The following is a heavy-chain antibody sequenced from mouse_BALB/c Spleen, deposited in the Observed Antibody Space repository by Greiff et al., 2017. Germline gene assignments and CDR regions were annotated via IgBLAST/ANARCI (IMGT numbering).Heavy chain of an antibody. CDR1: GFTFSSFG. CDR3: TRGPGNAMDY. CDR2: ISSGSSTI. Sequence: EVKLMESGGGLVQPGGSRKLSCAASGFTFSSFGMHWVRQAPEKGLEWVAYISSGSSTIYYADTVKGRFTISRDNPKNTLFLQMTSLRSEDTAMYYCTRGPGNAMDYWGQGTSVTVSS. V-gene: IGHV5-17*02. J-gene: IGHJ4*01.